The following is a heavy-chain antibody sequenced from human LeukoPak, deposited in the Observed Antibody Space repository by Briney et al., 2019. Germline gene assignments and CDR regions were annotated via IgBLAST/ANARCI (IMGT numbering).Heavy chain of an antibody. V-gene: IGHV4-4*07. J-gene: IGHJ4*02. CDR3: ARENPLYCSSTSCPTIFGVVITYGFDY. CDR1: GGSISSYY. D-gene: IGHD2-2*01. Sequence: PSETLSLTCTVSGGSISSYYWSWIRQPAGKGLEWIGRIYTSGSTNYNPSLKSRVTMSVDTSKNQFSLKLSSVTAADTAVYYCARENPLYCSSTSCPTIFGVVITYGFDYWGQGTLVTVSS. CDR2: IYTSGST.